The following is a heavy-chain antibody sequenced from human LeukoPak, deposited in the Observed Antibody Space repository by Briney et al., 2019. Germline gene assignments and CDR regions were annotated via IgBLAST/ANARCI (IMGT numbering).Heavy chain of an antibody. CDR3: ARDIAPSAIPDAFDF. V-gene: IGHV3-48*01. CDR1: GFIFDSYS. D-gene: IGHD2-2*02. J-gene: IGHJ3*01. CDR2: ISSGGSMI. Sequence: GGSLRLSCAASGFIFDSYSMNWVRQAPGKGLEWVSYISSGGSMINYADSVRGRFAVSGDNASNSLYLQMNSLRADDTAVYYCARDIAPSAIPDAFDFWGLGAMVTVS.